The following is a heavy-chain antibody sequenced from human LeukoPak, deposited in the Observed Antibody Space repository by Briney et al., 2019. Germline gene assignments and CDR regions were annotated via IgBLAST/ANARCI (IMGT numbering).Heavy chain of an antibody. V-gene: IGHV3-33*01. D-gene: IGHD2-15*01. CDR1: GFTFSSYG. CDR3: STEDKYCSGANCGKY. CDR2: IWYDGSNK. J-gene: IGHJ4*02. Sequence: GGSLRLSCAASGFTFSSYGMHWVRQAPGKGLEWVAVIWYDGSNKYYADSVKGRFTISRDNSKNTLYLQMNSLRAEDTAVYYCSTEDKYCSGANCGKYWGQGTLVTVSS.